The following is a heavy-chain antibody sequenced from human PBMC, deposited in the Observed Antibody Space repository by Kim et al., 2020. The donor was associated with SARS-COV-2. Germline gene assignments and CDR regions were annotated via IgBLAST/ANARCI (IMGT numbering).Heavy chain of an antibody. CDR3: ATLGSGYDLRGNWFDP. CDR1: GYTLTELS. D-gene: IGHD5-12*01. CDR2: FDPEDGET. V-gene: IGHV1-24*01. Sequence: ASVKVSCKVSGYTLTELSMHWVRQAPGKGLEWMGGFDPEDGETIYAQKFQGRVTMTEDTSTDTAYMELSSLRSEDTAVYYCATLGSGYDLRGNWFDPWGQGTLVTVSS. J-gene: IGHJ5*02.